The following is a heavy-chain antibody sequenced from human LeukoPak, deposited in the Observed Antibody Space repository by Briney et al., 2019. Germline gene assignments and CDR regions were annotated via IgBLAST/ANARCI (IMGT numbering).Heavy chain of an antibody. D-gene: IGHD3-22*01. CDR2: ISAYNGNT. CDR1: CYTFTSYG. J-gene: IGHJ4*02. CDR3: ARDRGITMIVVANDY. Sequence: GASVKVSCKASCYTFTSYGISWVRQAPGQGLEWMGWISAYNGNTNYAQKLQGRVTMTTDTSTSTAYMELRSLRSDDTAVYYCARDRGITMIVVANDYWGQGTLVTVSS. V-gene: IGHV1-18*01.